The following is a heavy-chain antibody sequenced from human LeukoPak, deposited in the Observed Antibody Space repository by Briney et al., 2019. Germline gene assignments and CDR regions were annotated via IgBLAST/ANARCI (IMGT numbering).Heavy chain of an antibody. V-gene: IGHV3-23*01. D-gene: IGHD3-22*01. J-gene: IGHJ4*02. CDR2: ISGSGGST. Sequence: GGSLRLSCAASGFTFSSYAMSWVRQAPGKGLEWGSAISGSGGSTYYADSVKGRFTISRDNSKNKLYLQMNSLRAEDTAVYYCAKHYDSSGYYFFDYWGQGTLVTVSS. CDR3: AKHYDSSGYYFFDY. CDR1: GFTFSSYA.